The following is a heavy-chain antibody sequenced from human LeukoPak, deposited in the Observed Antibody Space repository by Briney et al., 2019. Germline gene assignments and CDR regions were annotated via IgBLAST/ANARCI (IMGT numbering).Heavy chain of an antibody. Sequence: ASVKVSCKASGGTFSSYAISWVRQAPGQGLEWMGGIIPIFGTANYAQKFQGRVTITADESTSTAYMELSSLRSEDTAVYYCARRITMVRGVRFDPWGRGTLVTVSS. CDR3: ARRITMVRGVRFDP. CDR1: GGTFSSYA. J-gene: IGHJ5*02. D-gene: IGHD3-10*01. V-gene: IGHV1-69*13. CDR2: IIPIFGTA.